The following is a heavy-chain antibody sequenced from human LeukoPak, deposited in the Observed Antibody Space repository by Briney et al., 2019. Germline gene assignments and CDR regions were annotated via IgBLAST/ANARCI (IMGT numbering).Heavy chain of an antibody. D-gene: IGHD4-17*01. CDR2: SGSGGST. CDR1: GFTFSSYA. V-gene: IGHV3-23*01. Sequence: PGGSLRLSCAASGFTFSSYAMSWVRQAPGKGLEWVSASGSGGSTYYSDSVKGRFTISRDNSKNTLYLQMNSLRAEDTAVYYCAMTTVTASYYYGMDVWGQGTTVTVSS. CDR3: AMTTVTASYYYGMDV. J-gene: IGHJ6*02.